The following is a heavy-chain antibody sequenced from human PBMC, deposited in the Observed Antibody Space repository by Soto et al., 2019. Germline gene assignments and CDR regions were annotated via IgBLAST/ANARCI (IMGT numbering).Heavy chain of an antibody. CDR3: ARHDRARFYGMDV. D-gene: IGHD3-10*02. Sequence: PSETLSLTCAVHNGSLDGYYWNWIRQPPGKGLEWIGEINHSGSTHFNPSLKSRVTIFVDTSKSQFSLMLGSVTAADTAVYYCARHDRARFYGMDVWGQGTTVTVSS. CDR1: NGSLDGYY. CDR2: INHSGST. V-gene: IGHV4-34*01. J-gene: IGHJ6*02.